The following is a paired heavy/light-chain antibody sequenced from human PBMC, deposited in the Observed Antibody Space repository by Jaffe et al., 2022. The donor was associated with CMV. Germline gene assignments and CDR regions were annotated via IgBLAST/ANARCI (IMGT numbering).Heavy chain of an antibody. V-gene: IGHV1-8*01. CDR1: GYTFTSYD. CDR2: MNPDSGNT. D-gene: IGHD3-22*01. J-gene: IGHJ2*01. Sequence: QVQLVQSGAEVKKPGASVKVSCKASGYTFTSYDINWVRQATGQGPEWMGWMNPDSGNTGYAHQFQGRVTMTRDTSISTAYMELSSLRSEDTAVYFCARGLPYYYDSSGLLDLWGRGTLVTVSS. CDR3: ARGLPYYYDSSGLLDL.
Light chain of an antibody. J-gene: IGKJ4*01. CDR1: QSVGSY. CDR3: QLRSNWFFT. CDR2: DAS. V-gene: IGKV3-11*01. Sequence: EIVLTQSPATLSLSPGERATLSCRASQSVGSYLAWYQQKPGQAPRLLIYDASNRATDIPARFSGSGSGTDFTLTISSLEPEDFAVYYCQLRSNWFFTFGGGTKVEIK.